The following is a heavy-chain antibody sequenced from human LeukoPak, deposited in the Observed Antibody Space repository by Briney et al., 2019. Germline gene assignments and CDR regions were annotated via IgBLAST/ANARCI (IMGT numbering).Heavy chain of an antibody. V-gene: IGHV3-30-3*01. CDR1: GFTFSSYA. J-gene: IGHJ4*02. D-gene: IGHD4-17*01. CDR2: ISYDGSNK. Sequence: GGSLRLSCAASGFTFSSYAMHWVRQAPGKGLEWVAVISYDGSNKYYADSVKGRFTISRDNSKNTVYLQMNSLRAEDTAVYYCARDLTVTTFDYWGQGTLVIVSS. CDR3: ARDLTVTTFDY.